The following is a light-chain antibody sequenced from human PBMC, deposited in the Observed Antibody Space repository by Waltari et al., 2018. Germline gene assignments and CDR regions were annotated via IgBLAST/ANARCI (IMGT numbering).Light chain of an antibody. CDR3: QQYVSSTWT. CDR2: GAS. V-gene: IGKV3-20*01. J-gene: IGKJ1*01. CDR1: QSLSRTY. Sequence: EIVLTQSPGTLSLSPGERATLSCRASQSLSRTYLAWYHQRPGQPPRLLIYGASNRAAGVPDRFSGGGSGTDFTLTISRLEPEDFALYYCQQYVSSTWTFGQGTKVEIK.